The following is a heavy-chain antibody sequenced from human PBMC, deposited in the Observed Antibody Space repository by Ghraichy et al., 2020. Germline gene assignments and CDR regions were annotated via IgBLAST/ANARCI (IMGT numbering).Heavy chain of an antibody. CDR1: GGSISSYY. Sequence: SETLSLTCTVSGGSISSYYWSWIRQPPGKGLEWIGYIYYSGSTNYNPSPKSRVTIAVDTSKNQFSLKLSSVTAADTAVYYCARLRGSRANYYYNSGMDVRGQGTTVTVSS. CDR3: ARLRGSRANYYYNSGMDV. V-gene: IGHV4-59*08. CDR2: IYYSGST. D-gene: IGHD3-16*01. J-gene: IGHJ6*02.